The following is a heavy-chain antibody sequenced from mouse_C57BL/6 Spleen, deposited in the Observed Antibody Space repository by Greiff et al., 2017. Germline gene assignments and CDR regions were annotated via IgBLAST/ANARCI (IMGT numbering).Heavy chain of an antibody. Sequence: EVKVEESGGGLVKPGGSLKLSCAASGFTFSSYTMSWVRQTPEKRLEWVATISGGGGNTYYPDSVKGRFTISRDNAKNTLYLQMSSLRSEDTALYYCARHGTTVVAPDYWGQGTTLTVSS. V-gene: IGHV5-9*01. CDR1: GFTFSSYT. CDR3: ARHGTTVVAPDY. CDR2: ISGGGGNT. J-gene: IGHJ2*01. D-gene: IGHD1-1*01.